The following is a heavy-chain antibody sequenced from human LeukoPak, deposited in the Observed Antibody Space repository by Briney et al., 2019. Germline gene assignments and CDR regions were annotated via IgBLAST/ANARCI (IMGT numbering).Heavy chain of an antibody. D-gene: IGHD7-27*01. V-gene: IGHV4-34*08. CDR3: AGTGVRAFDI. CDR2: INHSGST. J-gene: IGHJ3*02. Sequence: GSLRLSCAASGFTVSSNEMSWIRQPPGKGLEWIGEINHSGSTNYNPSLKSRVTISVDTSKNQFSLKLSSVTAADTAVYYCAGTGVRAFDIWGQGTMVTVYS. CDR1: GFTVSSNE.